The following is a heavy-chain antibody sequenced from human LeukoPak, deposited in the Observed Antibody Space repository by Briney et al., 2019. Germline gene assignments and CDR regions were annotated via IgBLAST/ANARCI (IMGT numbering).Heavy chain of an antibody. Sequence: ASVKVSCKASGYTFTSYDINWLRQATGQGLEWMGWMNPNSGNTGYAQKFQGRVTMTRNTSISTAYMELSSLRSEDTAVYYCASENPATRDIRDAFDIWGQGTMVTVSS. J-gene: IGHJ3*02. CDR3: ASENPATRDIRDAFDI. D-gene: IGHD2-15*01. V-gene: IGHV1-8*01. CDR2: MNPNSGNT. CDR1: GYTFTSYD.